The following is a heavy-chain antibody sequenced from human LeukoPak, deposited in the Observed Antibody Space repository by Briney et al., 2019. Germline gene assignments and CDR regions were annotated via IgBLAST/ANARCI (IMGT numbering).Heavy chain of an antibody. CDR3: ARAFRYGSGSYPYSL. V-gene: IGHV3-66*01. D-gene: IGHD3-10*01. CDR1: GFTVSNND. J-gene: IGHJ4*02. Sequence: GGSLRLSCAASGFTVSNNDMSWVRQAPGKGLEWVSVIYSGGSTYYADSVKGRLTISRDIFKNRLYLQMNSLTAEDTAVYFCARAFRYGSGSYPYSLWGQGTLVTVSS. CDR2: IYSGGST.